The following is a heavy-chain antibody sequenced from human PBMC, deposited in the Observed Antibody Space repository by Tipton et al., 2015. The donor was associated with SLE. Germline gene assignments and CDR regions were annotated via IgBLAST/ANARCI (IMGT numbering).Heavy chain of an antibody. D-gene: IGHD3-16*01. CDR3: TRVLGGEWAFDI. Sequence: SLRLSCAAPGFTFDDYAMHWVRQAPGKGLEWVSLISWDGGSTYYADSVKGRFTISRDNSKNSLYLQMNSLRTEDTALYYCTRVLGGEWAFDIWGQGTMVTVSS. J-gene: IGHJ3*02. CDR1: GFTFDDYA. V-gene: IGHV3-43*01. CDR2: ISWDGGST.